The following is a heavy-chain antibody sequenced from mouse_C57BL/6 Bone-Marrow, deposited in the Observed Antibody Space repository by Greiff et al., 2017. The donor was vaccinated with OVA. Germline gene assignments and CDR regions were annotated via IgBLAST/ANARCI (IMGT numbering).Heavy chain of an antibody. V-gene: IGHV14-4*01. CDR1: GFTINDDY. J-gene: IGHJ4*01. CDR2: IYPENGDT. CDR3: TTGYYSKEAMDY. Sequence: VQLQQSGAELVRPGASVKLSCKASGFTINDDYMNWVKQRPEQGLEWIGWIYPENGDTEYASKFKGKAPLTADTSSNTAYLQLSSLTSEDTAVYYGTTGYYSKEAMDYWGRGTAATVSA. D-gene: IGHD2-12*01.